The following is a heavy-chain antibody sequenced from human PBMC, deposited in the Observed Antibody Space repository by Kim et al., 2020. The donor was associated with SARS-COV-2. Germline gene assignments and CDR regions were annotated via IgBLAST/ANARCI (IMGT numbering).Heavy chain of an antibody. CDR1: GGSFSGYY. CDR2: INHSGST. J-gene: IGHJ5*02. Sequence: SETLSLTCAVYGGSFSGYYWSWIRQPPGKGLEWIGEINHSGSTNYNPSLKSRVTISVDTSKNQVSLKLSSVTAADTAVYYCARGPLEFRSGYSSGWYQVKRWFDPWGQGTLVTVSS. CDR3: ARGPLEFRSGYSSGWYQVKRWFDP. D-gene: IGHD6-19*01. V-gene: IGHV4-34*01.